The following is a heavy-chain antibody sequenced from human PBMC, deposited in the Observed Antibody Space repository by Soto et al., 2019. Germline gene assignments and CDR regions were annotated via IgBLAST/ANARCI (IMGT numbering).Heavy chain of an antibody. Sequence: SETLSLTCTVSGGSISTGGYYWIWISQHQRKGLVGIANIYSSGRTHYNPSLKSRLSIFVDTSKNQLSLKLSPVTAVDTAVYYCARDHGTRLDSVWGQGTLVTVSS. CDR2: IYSSGRT. CDR1: GGSISTGGYY. V-gene: IGHV4-31*02. D-gene: IGHD6-25*01. J-gene: IGHJ4*02. CDR3: ARDHGTRLDSV.